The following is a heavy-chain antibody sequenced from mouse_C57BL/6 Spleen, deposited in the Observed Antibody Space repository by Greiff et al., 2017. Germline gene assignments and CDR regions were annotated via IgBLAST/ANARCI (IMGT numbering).Heavy chain of an antibody. J-gene: IGHJ4*01. CDR2: INPSTGGT. D-gene: IGHD2-3*01. V-gene: IGHV1-42*01. CDR3: ARKGGWSYYAMDY. Sequence: VQLQQSGPELVKPGASVKLSCKASGYSFTGYYMNWVKQSPEKSLEWIGEINPSTGGTTYNQKFKAKATLTVDKSSSTAYMQLKSLTSEDSAVYYCARKGGWSYYAMDYWGQGTSVTVSS. CDR1: GYSFTGYY.